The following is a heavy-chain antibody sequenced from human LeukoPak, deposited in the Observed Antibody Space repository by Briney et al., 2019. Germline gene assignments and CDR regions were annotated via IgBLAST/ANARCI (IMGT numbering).Heavy chain of an antibody. J-gene: IGHJ5*02. Sequence: PSETLSLTCTVSGGSISSSSYYWGWIRQPPGKGLEWIGSIYYSGSTYYNPSLKSRVTISVDTSKNQFSLKLSSVTAADTAVYYCARVEVGYSSGWSDNWFDPWGQGTLVTVSS. V-gene: IGHV4-39*01. CDR3: ARVEVGYSSGWSDNWFDP. CDR1: GGSISSSSYY. D-gene: IGHD6-19*01. CDR2: IYYSGST.